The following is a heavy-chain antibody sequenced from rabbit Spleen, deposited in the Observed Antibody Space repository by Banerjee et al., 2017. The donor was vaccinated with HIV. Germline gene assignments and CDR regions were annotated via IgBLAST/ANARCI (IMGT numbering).Heavy chain of an antibody. Sequence: QEQLEESGGDLVKPGASLTLTCKASGVSFSGDSYMCWVRQAPGKGLEWIACIDTGSSGFTYFASWAKGRFTISKPSSTTVTLQMSSLTAADTATYFCARDLTNVIGWNFGLWGPGTLVTVS. V-gene: IGHV1S45*01. D-gene: IGHD1-1*01. CDR2: IDTGSSGFT. CDR3: ARDLTNVIGWNFGL. CDR1: GVSFSGDSY. J-gene: IGHJ4*01.